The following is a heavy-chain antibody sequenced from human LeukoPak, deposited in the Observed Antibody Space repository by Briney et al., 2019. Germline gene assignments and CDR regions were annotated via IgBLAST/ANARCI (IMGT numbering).Heavy chain of an antibody. J-gene: IGHJ3*02. CDR2: IYYSGST. CDR1: GGSISSSTYY. Sequence: PSETLSLTCTVSGGSISSSTYYWGWIRQPPGKGLEWIGSIYYSGSTYYNPSLKSRVTISIDTSKNHFSLKLSSVTAADTAVYYCARRGYGKMATPGRAFDIWGQGTMVTVSS. CDR3: ARRGYGKMATPGRAFDI. V-gene: IGHV4-39*02. D-gene: IGHD5-24*01.